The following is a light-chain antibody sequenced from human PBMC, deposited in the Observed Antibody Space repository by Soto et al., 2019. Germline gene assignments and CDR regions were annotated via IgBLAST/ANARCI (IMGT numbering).Light chain of an antibody. CDR3: QQDNNWPWT. V-gene: IGKV3-15*01. CDR1: QSVRSN. J-gene: IGKJ1*01. Sequence: EIVMTQSPATLSVSPGERATLSCSASQSVRSNLAWYQQKPGQAPRLLIYGASTRATGIPARFSGSGSGTEFTLTISSLPSEDFAGYYCQQDNNWPWTFGQGTKVEIK. CDR2: GAS.